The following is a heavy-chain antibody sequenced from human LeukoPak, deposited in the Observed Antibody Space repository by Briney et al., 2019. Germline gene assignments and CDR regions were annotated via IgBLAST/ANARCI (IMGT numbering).Heavy chain of an antibody. CDR3: ARGDSSSWYFLGAFDI. CDR2: TYYRSKWYN. CDR1: GDSVSSNSAT. J-gene: IGHJ3*02. D-gene: IGHD6-13*01. V-gene: IGHV6-1*01. Sequence: SQTLSLTCAISGDSVSSNSATWNWLRQSPSRGLEWLGSTYYRSKWYNDYALSVKSRITINPDTSKNQFSLQLNSVTPEDTAVYYCARGDSSSWYFLGAFDIWGQGTMVTVSS.